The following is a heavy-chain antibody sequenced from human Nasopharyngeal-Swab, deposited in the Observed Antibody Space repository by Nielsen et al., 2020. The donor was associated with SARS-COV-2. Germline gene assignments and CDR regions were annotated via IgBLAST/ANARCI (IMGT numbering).Heavy chain of an antibody. CDR3: ATAPPMVVTPPWWFDP. CDR1: GGTFSSYA. V-gene: IGHV1-69*04. CDR2: IIPILGIA. Sequence: SVKVSCKASGGTFSSYAISWVRQAPGQGLEWMGRIIPILGIANYAQKFQGRVTMTEDTSTDTAYMELSSLRSEDTAVYYCATAPPMVVTPPWWFDPWGQGTLVTVSS. D-gene: IGHD4-23*01. J-gene: IGHJ5*02.